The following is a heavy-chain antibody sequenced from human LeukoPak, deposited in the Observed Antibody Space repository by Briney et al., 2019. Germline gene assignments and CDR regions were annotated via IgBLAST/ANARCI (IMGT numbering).Heavy chain of an antibody. CDR3: AKDKATAGSSYYFDY. J-gene: IGHJ4*02. Sequence: GGSLRLSCVASGFTFSSYGMHWVRQAPGKGLEWVAVISYDGSNKYYADSVKGRFTISRDNSKNTLYLQMNSLRAEDTAVYYCAKDKATAGSSYYFDYWGQGTLVTVSS. CDR2: ISYDGSNK. CDR1: GFTFSSYG. D-gene: IGHD2-15*01. V-gene: IGHV3-30*18.